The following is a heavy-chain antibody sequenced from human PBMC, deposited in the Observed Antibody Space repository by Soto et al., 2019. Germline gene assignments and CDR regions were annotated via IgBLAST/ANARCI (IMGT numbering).Heavy chain of an antibody. J-gene: IGHJ4*02. CDR1: GYTFSSYG. V-gene: IGHV1-18*01. D-gene: IGHD2-21*01. CDR3: CRGHNPFDY. Sequence: QVQLVQSGAEVKKPGASVKVSCQASGYTFSSYGISWVRQAPGQGLEWMGWISAHNGNTKYTQKLQGRVTMTTDTSTRTAYMEMRSLRSDDTAVYYCCRGHNPFDYWGQGTLVTVSS. CDR2: ISAHNGNT.